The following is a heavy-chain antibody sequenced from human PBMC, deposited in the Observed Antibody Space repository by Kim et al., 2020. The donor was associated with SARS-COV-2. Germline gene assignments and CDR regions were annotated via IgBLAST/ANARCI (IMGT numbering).Heavy chain of an antibody. CDR3: ARELITMVRGVRDSLGY. CDR2: INPNSGGT. V-gene: IGHV1-2*02. Sequence: ASVKVSCKASGYTFTGYYMHWVRQAPGQGLEWMGWINPNSGGTNYAQKFQGRVTMTRDTSISTAYMELSRLRSDETAVYYCARELITMVRGVRDSLGYWGQGTLVTFSS. D-gene: IGHD3-10*01. CDR1: GYTFTGYY. J-gene: IGHJ4*02.